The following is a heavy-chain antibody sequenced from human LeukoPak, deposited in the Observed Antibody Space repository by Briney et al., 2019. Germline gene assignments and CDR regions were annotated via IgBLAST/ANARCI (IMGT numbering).Heavy chain of an antibody. CDR2: IYHSGST. Sequence: PSETLSLTCTVSGGSISSGGYSWSWIRQPPGKGLEWIGYIYHSGSTYYNPSLKSRVTISVDRSKNQFSLKLSSVTAADTAVYYCARIATMVRGVYPFDYWGQGTLVTVSS. CDR3: ARIATMVRGVYPFDY. D-gene: IGHD3-10*01. J-gene: IGHJ4*02. CDR1: GGSISSGGYS. V-gene: IGHV4-30-2*01.